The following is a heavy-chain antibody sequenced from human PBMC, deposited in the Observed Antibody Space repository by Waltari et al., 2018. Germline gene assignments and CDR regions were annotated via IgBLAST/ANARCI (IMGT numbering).Heavy chain of an antibody. Sequence: EVQLVGSGGGLVKPGGSLRLPCAASEFTFSNAWMGLVRQAPGKGLEWVGRIKSKTDGGTTDYAAPVKGRFTISRDDSENTLYLQMNSLKTEDTAVYYCATLFGDFWSGYFFDYWGQGTLVTVSS. D-gene: IGHD3-3*01. CDR2: IKSKTDGGTT. CDR1: EFTFSNAW. J-gene: IGHJ4*02. CDR3: ATLFGDFWSGYFFDY. V-gene: IGHV3-15*01.